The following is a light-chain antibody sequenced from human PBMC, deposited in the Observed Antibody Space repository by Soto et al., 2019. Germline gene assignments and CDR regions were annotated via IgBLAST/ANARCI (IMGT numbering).Light chain of an antibody. CDR1: QTISSY. CDR2: AAS. V-gene: IGKV1-39*01. Sequence: DIQMTQSPSSLSASVGDRVTITCRASQTISSYLNWYQHKPGKAPKLVIFAASTLHSGVPSRFSGSGSGTDFTLTISSLHPEDFATYFCQQTYSTTWTFGQGTKVEIK. CDR3: QQTYSTTWT. J-gene: IGKJ1*01.